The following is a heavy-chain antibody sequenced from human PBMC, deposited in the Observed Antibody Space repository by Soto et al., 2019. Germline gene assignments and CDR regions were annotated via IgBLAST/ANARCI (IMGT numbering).Heavy chain of an antibody. D-gene: IGHD3-22*01. CDR1: GDSVSGGASY. CDR2: TSFSGYT. J-gene: IGHJ4*02. CDR3: VRGGNPYHYATSGPGTFDK. Sequence: QVQLQESGPGLVKPSQTLSLTCTVSGDSVSGGASYWSWIRQPPGKALEWIGYTSFSGYTSYSPSLKSRVTISVDMSKSQFSMGLTSVTAADTAIYYCVRGGNPYHYATSGPGTFDKWGQGTLVSVSS. V-gene: IGHV4-30-4*01.